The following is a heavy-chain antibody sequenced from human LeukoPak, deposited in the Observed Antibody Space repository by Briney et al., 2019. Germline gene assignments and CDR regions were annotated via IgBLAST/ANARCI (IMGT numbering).Heavy chain of an antibody. J-gene: IGHJ4*02. Sequence: PGGSLRLSCAASGFNDSSNYMTCLREAPGKGLEWVLVSYRGGSTYDADSVKGRFTISKHNSRDTMYLQMNSLRTEDTAVYYCATTLRGGKFDYWGQGTLVTVSS. V-gene: IGHV3-53*04. CDR3: ATTLRGGKFDY. CDR1: GFNDSSNY. D-gene: IGHD4-23*01. CDR2: SYRGGST.